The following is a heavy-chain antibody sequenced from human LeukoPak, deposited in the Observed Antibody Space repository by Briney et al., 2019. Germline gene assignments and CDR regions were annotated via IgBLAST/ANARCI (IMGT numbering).Heavy chain of an antibody. Sequence: GGPLRLSCVASGVTISGYWMHWVRQAPGKGLAWVSRVDSDGTTTRYADSVKGRFTISRDNAKNTVYLQMNSLRAEDTAVYYCARIITAAAADCWGQGTLVAVSS. CDR2: VDSDGTTT. D-gene: IGHD6-13*01. CDR1: GVTISGYW. J-gene: IGHJ4*02. V-gene: IGHV3-74*01. CDR3: ARIITAAAADC.